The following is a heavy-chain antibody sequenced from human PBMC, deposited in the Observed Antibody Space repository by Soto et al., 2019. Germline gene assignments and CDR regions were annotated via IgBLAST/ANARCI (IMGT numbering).Heavy chain of an antibody. D-gene: IGHD3-3*01. CDR1: GCPFSSYA. V-gene: IGHV3-30-3*01. CDR2: ISYDGSIT. CDR3: ARPPRDLWSGYSTYFDY. J-gene: IGHJ4*02. Sequence: GGSVRLSCEGSGCPFSSYAIHWVRQTPGKGLEWVAVISYDGSITYYSDSVKGRFTISRDTPTNTVYLQLNGLRGDDTAVYYCARPPRDLWSGYSTYFDYWGQGTLVTVSS.